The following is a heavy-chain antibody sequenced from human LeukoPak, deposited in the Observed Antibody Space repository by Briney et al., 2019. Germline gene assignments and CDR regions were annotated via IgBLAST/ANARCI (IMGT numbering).Heavy chain of an antibody. CDR3: ARDRGSWYAFDI. CDR2: ISYDGSST. J-gene: IGHJ3*02. Sequence: PGGSLRLSCAAYGFTFSNYWMHWVRQAPGKGLVWVSRISYDGSSTSYADSVRGRFTISRDNAKNSLYLQTNSLRAEDTAVYYCARDRGSWYAFDIWGQGTMVTVSS. D-gene: IGHD6-13*01. CDR1: GFTFSNYW. V-gene: IGHV3-74*01.